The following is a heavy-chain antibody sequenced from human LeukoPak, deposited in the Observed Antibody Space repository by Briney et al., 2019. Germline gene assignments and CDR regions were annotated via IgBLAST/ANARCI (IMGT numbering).Heavy chain of an antibody. D-gene: IGHD3-22*01. J-gene: IGHJ4*02. Sequence: ASVKVSCKASGYTFTGYYMHWVRQAPGQGLEWMGWINPNSGGTNYAQKFQGRVTMTRDTSISTGYMELSRLRSDDTAVYYCARGSMIVVVIGDYWGQGTLVTVSS. V-gene: IGHV1-2*02. CDR2: INPNSGGT. CDR1: GYTFTGYY. CDR3: ARGSMIVVVIGDY.